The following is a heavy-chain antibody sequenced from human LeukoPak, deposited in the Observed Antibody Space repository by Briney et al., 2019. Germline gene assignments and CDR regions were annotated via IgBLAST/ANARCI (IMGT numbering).Heavy chain of an antibody. V-gene: IGHV3-7*01. Sequence: GGSLRLSCAASGFTFSNYWMSWVRQAPGKGLEWGANINQYGSEKYYVDSEKGRFTISRDNAKNSLYLQMNNLRAEDTAVYYCARDGYTGYDYTQSVDYWGQGTLVTVSS. D-gene: IGHD5-12*01. CDR3: ARDGYTGYDYTQSVDY. CDR2: INQYGSEK. J-gene: IGHJ4*02. CDR1: GFTFSNYW.